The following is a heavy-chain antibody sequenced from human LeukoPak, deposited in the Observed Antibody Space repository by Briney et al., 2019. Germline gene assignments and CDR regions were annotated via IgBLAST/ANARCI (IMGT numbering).Heavy chain of an antibody. J-gene: IGHJ5*02. D-gene: IGHD2-2*01. CDR3: TTEPPMDFFVVLPA. V-gene: IGHV3-30*02. CDR2: IRYDGSNK. Sequence: AGGSLRLSCAASGLTFSSYGMHWVRQAPGKGLEWVAFIRYDGSNKYYADSVKRRFTISRDNSKNTLYLQMNSLKTEDAAVYYCTTEPPMDFFVVLPAWGQGTLVTVSS. CDR1: GLTFSSYG.